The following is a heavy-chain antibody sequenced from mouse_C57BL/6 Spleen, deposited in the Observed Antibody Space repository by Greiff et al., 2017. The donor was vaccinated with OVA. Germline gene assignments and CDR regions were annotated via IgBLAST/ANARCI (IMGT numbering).Heavy chain of an antibody. CDR3: ARSYGSSYHYFDY. Sequence: VQLQQSGPELVKPGASVKISCKASGYAFSSSWMNWVKQRPGKGLEWIGRIYPGDGDTNYNGKFKGKATLTADKSSSTAYMQLSSLTSEDSAVYFCARSYGSSYHYFDYWGQGTTLTVSS. V-gene: IGHV1-82*01. D-gene: IGHD1-1*01. CDR1: GYAFSSSW. J-gene: IGHJ2*01. CDR2: IYPGDGDT.